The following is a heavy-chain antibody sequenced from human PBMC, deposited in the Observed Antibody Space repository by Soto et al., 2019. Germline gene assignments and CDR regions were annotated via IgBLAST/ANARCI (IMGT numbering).Heavy chain of an antibody. CDR3: ARGQEGIVATH. CDR2: VKDGGST. Sequence: QVQLQQWGAGLLKPSETLSLTCTVNGGSLTGYYWSWIRQPPGKGLEWIGEVKDGGSTNYSPSLRGRAAISADTSKNHVSRRLNSVTAADTAVYFCARGQEGIVATHWDQGALVTVSS. CDR1: GGSLTGYY. D-gene: IGHD5-12*01. J-gene: IGHJ4*02. V-gene: IGHV4-34*01.